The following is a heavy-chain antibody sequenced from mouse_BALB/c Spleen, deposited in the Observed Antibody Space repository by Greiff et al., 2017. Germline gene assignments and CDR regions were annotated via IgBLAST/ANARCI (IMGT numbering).Heavy chain of an antibody. J-gene: IGHJ2*01. Sequence: QVQLKQSAAELARPGASVKMSCKASGYTFTSYTMHWVKQRPGQGLEWIGYINPSSGYTEYNQKFKDKTTLTADKSSSTAYMQLSSLTSEDSAVYYCARYQYGKGFDYWGQGTTRTVSS. V-gene: IGHV1-4*02. CDR3: ARYQYGKGFDY. CDR1: GYTFTSYT. D-gene: IGHD2-10*02. CDR2: INPSSGYT.